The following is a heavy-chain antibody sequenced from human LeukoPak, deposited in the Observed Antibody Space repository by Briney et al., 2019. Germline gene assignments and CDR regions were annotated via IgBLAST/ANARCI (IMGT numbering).Heavy chain of an antibody. J-gene: IGHJ5*02. Sequence: ASVKVSCKASGYTFTSYDINWVRQATGQGLEWMGWMNPNSGNTGYAQKFQGRVTMTTDTSTSTAYMELRSLRSDDTAVYYCARAPAAAGTRFDPWGQGTLVTVSS. CDR2: MNPNSGNT. CDR1: GYTFTSYD. CDR3: ARAPAAAGTRFDP. V-gene: IGHV1-8*01. D-gene: IGHD6-13*01.